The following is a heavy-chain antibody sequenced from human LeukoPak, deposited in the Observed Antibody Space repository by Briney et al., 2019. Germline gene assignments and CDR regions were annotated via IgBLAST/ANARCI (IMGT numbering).Heavy chain of an antibody. CDR2: ISAYNGNT. J-gene: IGHJ4*02. CDR3: AGDGGHYDFWSGYYPYPFDY. CDR1: GYTFTSYG. D-gene: IGHD3-3*01. Sequence: ASVKVSCKASGYTFTSYGISWVRQAPGQGLEWMGWISAYNGNTNYAQKLQGRVTMTTDTSTSTAYMELRSLRSDDTAVYYCAGDGGHYDFWSGYYPYPFDYWGQGTLVTVSS. V-gene: IGHV1-18*01.